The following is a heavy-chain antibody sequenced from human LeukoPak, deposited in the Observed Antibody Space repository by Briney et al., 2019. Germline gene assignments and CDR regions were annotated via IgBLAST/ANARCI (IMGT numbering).Heavy chain of an antibody. CDR1: GFTFDDYA. J-gene: IGHJ4*02. D-gene: IGHD3-10*01. CDR2: ISWNSGSI. CDR3: ARDLSYYGSGRPRRHQYYFDY. V-gene: IGHV3-9*01. Sequence: PGGSLRLSCAASGFTFDDYAMHWVRQAPGKGLEWVSGISWNSGSIGYADSVKGRFTISRDNSKNTLYLQMNSLRAEDTAVYYCARDLSYYGSGRPRRHQYYFDYWGQGTLVTVSS.